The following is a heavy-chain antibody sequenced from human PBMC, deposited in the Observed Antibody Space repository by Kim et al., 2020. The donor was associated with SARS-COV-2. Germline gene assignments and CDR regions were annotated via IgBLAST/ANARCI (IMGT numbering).Heavy chain of an antibody. CDR3: AKDLHHSGRLLPYTFD. V-gene: IGHV3-23*01. D-gene: IGHD3-10*01. CDR1: GFTFGTYA. J-gene: IGHJ4*01. Sequence: GGSLRLSCAASGFTFGTYAMNWVRQAPGRGLEWVSSICGRGPHKYYADSVNGLFTCSRDNTKNTVYLQMNSLSAEATALYYCAKDLHHSGRLLPYTFD. CDR2: ICGRGPHK.